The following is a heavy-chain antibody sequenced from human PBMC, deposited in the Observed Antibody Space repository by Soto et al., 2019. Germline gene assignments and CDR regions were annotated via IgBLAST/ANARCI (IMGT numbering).Heavy chain of an antibody. CDR2: IYYSGST. CDR3: ATASGSTYGGPYYYYGLDV. D-gene: IGHD2-15*01. Sequence: QVQLQESGPGLVKSSETLSLTCTVSGGSISSYYWSWIRQPPGKGLEWIGYIYYSGSTKYNPSLKSRVTISVDTSKNQFSLKVSSVTAAATAVYYCATASGSTYGGPYYYYGLDVWGQGTTVTVSS. V-gene: IGHV4-59*08. CDR1: GGSISSYY. J-gene: IGHJ6*02.